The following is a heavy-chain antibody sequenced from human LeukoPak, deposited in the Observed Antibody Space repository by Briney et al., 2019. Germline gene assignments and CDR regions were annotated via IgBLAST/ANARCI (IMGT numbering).Heavy chain of an antibody. CDR3: ASLSIAVAGTDY. CDR1: GFTFSSYA. D-gene: IGHD6-19*01. V-gene: IGHV3-30-3*01. CDR2: ISYDGSNK. J-gene: IGHJ4*02. Sequence: GSLILSCAASGFTFSSYAMHWVRQAPGKGLEWVAVISYDGSNKYYADSVKGRFTISRDNSKNTLYLQMNSLRAEDTAVYYCASLSIAVAGTDYWGQGTLVTVSS.